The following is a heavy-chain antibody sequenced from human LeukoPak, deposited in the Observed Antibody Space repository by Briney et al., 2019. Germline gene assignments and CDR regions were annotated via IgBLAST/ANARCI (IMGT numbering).Heavy chain of an antibody. J-gene: IGHJ1*01. V-gene: IGHV3-66*01. CDR3: ASDSYSPEYFQH. CDR1: GFSFSNNY. CDR2: IYSGGST. Sequence: PGGSLRLSCAASGFSFSNNYMSWVRQAPGKGLEWVSVIYSGGSTFYADSVKGRFTISRDNSKNTLYLQMNSLRGEDTAVYYWASDSYSPEYFQHGGQGTLVSVSS. D-gene: IGHD2-15*01.